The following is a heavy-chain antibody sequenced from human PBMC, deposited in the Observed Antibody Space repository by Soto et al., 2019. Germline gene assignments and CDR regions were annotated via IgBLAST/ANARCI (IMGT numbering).Heavy chain of an antibody. D-gene: IGHD6-6*01. CDR1: GYTFTSYY. CDR2: INPSGGST. J-gene: IGHJ6*03. Sequence: ASVKVSCKASGYTFTSYYMHWVRQAPGQGLEWMGIINPSGGSTSYAQKFQGRVTMTRDTSTSTVYMELSSLRSEDTAVYYCARGVAEQLVRVRGYYYYMDVWGKGTTVTVSS. CDR3: ARGVAEQLVRVRGYYYYMDV. V-gene: IGHV1-46*03.